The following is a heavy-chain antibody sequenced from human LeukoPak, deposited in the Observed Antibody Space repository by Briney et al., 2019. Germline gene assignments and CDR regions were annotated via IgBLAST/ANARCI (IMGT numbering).Heavy chain of an antibody. V-gene: IGHV3-30*18. CDR1: GFTFSSYG. J-gene: IGHJ4*02. D-gene: IGHD6-13*01. CDR2: ISYDGSNQ. Sequence: GGSLRLSCAASGFTFSSYGMHWVRQAPGMGLEWVAVISYDGSNQYYADSVKGRFTISRDNSKNTPYLQMNSLRAEDTALYYCAKETLVSNWYFFDYWGQGTLVTVSS. CDR3: AKETLVSNWYFFDY.